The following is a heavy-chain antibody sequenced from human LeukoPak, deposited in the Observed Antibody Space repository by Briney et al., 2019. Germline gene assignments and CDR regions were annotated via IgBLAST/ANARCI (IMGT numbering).Heavy chain of an antibody. CDR1: GFTFSDYY. D-gene: IGHD3-10*01. CDR2: ISSSGSTI. CDR3: AKDMYYYGSGTLDY. V-gene: IGHV3-11*01. J-gene: IGHJ4*02. Sequence: GGSLRLSCAVSGFTFSDYYMSWIRQAPGKGLEWVSYISSSGSTIYYADSVKGRFTISRDNAKNSLYLQMNSLRAEDTSVYYCAKDMYYYGSGTLDYWGQGTLVTVSS.